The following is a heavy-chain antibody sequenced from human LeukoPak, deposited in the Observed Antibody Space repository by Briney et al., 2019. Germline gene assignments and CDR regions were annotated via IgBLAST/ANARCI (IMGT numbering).Heavy chain of an antibody. CDR1: GYTFTSYD. D-gene: IGHD2-21*01. V-gene: IGHV1-8*01. CDR2: MNPNSGNT. J-gene: IGHJ4*02. CDR3: ARARGIYGIMYYFDY. Sequence: ASVKVCCKAAGYTFTSYDTNWVRQATGQGLEWMGWMNPNSGNTGYAQKFQGRVTMTRNTSINTAYMELSSLRSEDTAVYYCARARGIYGIMYYFDYWGQGTLVTVSS.